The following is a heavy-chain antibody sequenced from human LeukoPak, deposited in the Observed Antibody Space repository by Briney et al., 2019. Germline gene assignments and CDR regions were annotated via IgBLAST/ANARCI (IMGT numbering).Heavy chain of an antibody. CDR3: AKIEGKYQLANVPDH. Sequence: PGGSLRLSCAASGFTFSTYGMHWVRQAPGKGREWVAFIRYDGNNKYYADFVKGRFTISRDNSKNTLYLHMNSLRTEDTAVYYCAKIEGKYQLANVPDHWGQGTLVTVSS. CDR2: IRYDGNNK. D-gene: IGHD2-2*01. J-gene: IGHJ4*02. V-gene: IGHV3-30*02. CDR1: GFTFSTYG.